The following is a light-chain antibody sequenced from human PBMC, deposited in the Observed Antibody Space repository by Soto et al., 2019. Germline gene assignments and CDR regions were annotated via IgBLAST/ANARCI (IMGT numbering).Light chain of an antibody. J-gene: IGKJ1*01. CDR1: QSLSSNY. V-gene: IGKV3-11*01. Sequence: EIVLTQSPVSLSLSPGDRGTLSCRASQSLSSNYLAWYQQKPGQAPRLLIYDASNRATGIPARFSGSGSGTDFTLTISSLEPEDFAVYYCQQRSNWPPTWTLGQGTKVDIK. CDR2: DAS. CDR3: QQRSNWPPTWT.